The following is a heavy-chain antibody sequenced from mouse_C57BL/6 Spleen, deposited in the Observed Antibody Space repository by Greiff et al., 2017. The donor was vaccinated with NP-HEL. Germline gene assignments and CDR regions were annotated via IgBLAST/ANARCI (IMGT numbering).Heavy chain of an antibody. D-gene: IGHD3-3*01. CDR2: IYPGDGDT. J-gene: IGHJ2*01. Sequence: VQLVESGPELVKPGASVKISCKASGYAFSSSWMNWVKQRPGKGLEWIGRIYPGDGDTNYNGKFKGKATLTADKSSSTAYMQLSSLTSEDSAVYFCARGGPLYYFDYWGQGTTLTVSS. V-gene: IGHV1-82*01. CDR3: ARGGPLYYFDY. CDR1: GYAFSSSW.